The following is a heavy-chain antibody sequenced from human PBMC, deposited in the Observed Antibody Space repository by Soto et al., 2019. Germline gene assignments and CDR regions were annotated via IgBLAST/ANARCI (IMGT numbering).Heavy chain of an antibody. CDR3: ARVSMIVVNGMDV. D-gene: IGHD3-22*01. J-gene: IGHJ6*02. V-gene: IGHV1-18*01. CDR1: GYTFTSYG. Sequence: GASVKVSCKASGYTFTSYGISWVRQAPGQGLEWMGWISAYNGNTSYAQKLQGRVTMTRDTSTSTVYMELSSLRSEDTAVYYCARVSMIVVNGMDVWGQGTTVTVSS. CDR2: ISAYNGNT.